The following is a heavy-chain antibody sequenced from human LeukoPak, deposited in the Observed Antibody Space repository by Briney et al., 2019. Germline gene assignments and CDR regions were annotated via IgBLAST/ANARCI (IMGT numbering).Heavy chain of an antibody. Sequence: PSETLSLTCAVSGYSISSGYYWGWIRQPPGKGLERIGSIYYSGSTYYNPSLKSRVTISVDTSKNQFSLKLSSVTAADTAVYYCASHDDSNWFDPWGQGTLVTVSS. CDR2: IYYSGST. J-gene: IGHJ5*02. CDR3: ASHDDSNWFDP. V-gene: IGHV4-38-2*01. D-gene: IGHD1-1*01. CDR1: GYSISSGYY.